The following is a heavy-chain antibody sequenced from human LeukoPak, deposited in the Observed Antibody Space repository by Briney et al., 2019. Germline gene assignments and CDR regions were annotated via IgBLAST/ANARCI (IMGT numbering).Heavy chain of an antibody. CDR1: GGSISSDS. Sequence: SETLSLTCTVSGGSISSDSWSWIRQPPGEGLEWLGYLYNSGSTDYNPSLKSRVNISVDTSKHQFSLNLSPVTAADTAVYYCARVLRWFGKLSQGFDFWGQGTLVTVSS. CDR3: ARVLRWFGKLSQGFDF. J-gene: IGHJ4*02. D-gene: IGHD3-10*01. V-gene: IGHV4-59*01. CDR2: LYNSGST.